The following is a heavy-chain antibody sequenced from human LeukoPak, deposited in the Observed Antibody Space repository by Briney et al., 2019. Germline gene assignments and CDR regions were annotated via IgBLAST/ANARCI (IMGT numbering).Heavy chain of an antibody. CDR2: INPNSGGT. CDR1: GYTFTQYY. Sequence: ASVTVSCKASGYTFTQYYMHWVRQAPGQGLEWMGWINPNSGGTNYAQKFQGRVTMTRDTSISTAYMELSRVRSDDTAVYYCAREKIVGVNNWFDPWGQGTLVTVSS. V-gene: IGHV1-2*02. CDR3: AREKIVGVNNWFDP. J-gene: IGHJ5*02. D-gene: IGHD1-26*01.